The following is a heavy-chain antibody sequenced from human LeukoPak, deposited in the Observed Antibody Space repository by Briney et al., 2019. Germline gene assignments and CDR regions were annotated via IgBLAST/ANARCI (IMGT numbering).Heavy chain of an antibody. V-gene: IGHV7-4-1*02. CDR3: GRAYQPLGGLSFPDQ. CDR2: INPNTGNP. Sequence: ASVKVSCKASGYTFTSYAMNWVRQAPGQGLEWMGWINPNTGNPTYAQGFTGRFVFSLDTSVSTTYLQISSLKAEDTAVYYCGRAYQPLGGLSFPDQWGQGTLVTVSS. CDR1: GYTFTSYA. J-gene: IGHJ5*02. D-gene: IGHD3-16*02.